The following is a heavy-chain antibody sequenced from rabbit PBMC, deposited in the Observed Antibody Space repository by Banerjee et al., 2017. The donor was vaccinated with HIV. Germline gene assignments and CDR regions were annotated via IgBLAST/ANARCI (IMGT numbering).Heavy chain of an antibody. Sequence: QSLEESGGDLVKPGASLTLTCTVSGFDFSSYYYMCWVRQAPGKGLEWIACIYTNSDKTHYASWAKGRFTISKTSSTTVTLQMTSLTAADTATYFCARDQYSYGDAGAEFSLWGPGTLVTVS. CDR2: IYTNSDKT. CDR3: ARDQYSYGDAGAEFSL. V-gene: IGHV1S40*01. CDR1: GFDFSSYYY. D-gene: IGHD6-1*01. J-gene: IGHJ4*01.